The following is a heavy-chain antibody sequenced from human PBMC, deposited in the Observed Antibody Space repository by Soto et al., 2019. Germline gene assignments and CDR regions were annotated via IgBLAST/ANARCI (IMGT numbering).Heavy chain of an antibody. J-gene: IGHJ4*02. Sequence: PGGSLRLSCAASGFTVSNYWMTWVRQAPGKGLEWVASIKPDGSEKNYVDSVKGRFTISKDNANNSLYLQMNSLRAEDTAVYYCARNLDYWGQGTLVTVSS. CDR2: IKPDGSEK. CDR1: GFTVSNYW. CDR3: ARNLDY. V-gene: IGHV3-7*03.